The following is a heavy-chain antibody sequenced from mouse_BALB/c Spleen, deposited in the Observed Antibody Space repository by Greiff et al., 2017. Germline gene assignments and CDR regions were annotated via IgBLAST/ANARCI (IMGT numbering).Heavy chain of an antibody. D-gene: IGHD1-2*01. CDR3: TPTLLRLRGY. Sequence: EVKVVESGGGLVQPGGSMKLSCVASGFTFSNYWMNWVRQSPEKGLEWVAEIRLKSNNYATHYAESVKGRFTISRDDSKSSVYLQMNNLRAEDTGIYYCTPTLLRLRGYWGQGTTLTVSS. CDR1: GFTFSNYW. CDR2: IRLKSNNYAT. V-gene: IGHV6-6*02. J-gene: IGHJ2*01.